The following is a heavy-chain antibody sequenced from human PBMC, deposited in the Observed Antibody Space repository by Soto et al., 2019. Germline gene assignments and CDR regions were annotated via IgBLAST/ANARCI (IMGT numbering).Heavy chain of an antibody. CDR2: IRSKANSYAT. CDR1: GFTFSGSA. J-gene: IGHJ6*02. Sequence: GGSLRLSCAASGFTFSGSAMHWVRQASGKGLEWVGRIRSKANSYATAYAASVKGRFTISRDDSKNTAYLQMSSLKTEDTAVYYCTRQVQGGTSVIKLWSPIYYYGMDVWGQGTTVTVSS. CDR3: TRQVQGGTSVIKLWSPIYYYGMDV. V-gene: IGHV3-73*01. D-gene: IGHD5-18*01.